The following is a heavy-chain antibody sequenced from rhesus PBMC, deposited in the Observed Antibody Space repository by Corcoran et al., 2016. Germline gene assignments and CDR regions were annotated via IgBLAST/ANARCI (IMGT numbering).Heavy chain of an antibody. V-gene: IGHV4-65*01. CDR3: ARIYDSGYFDY. J-gene: IGHJ4*01. Sequence: QVQLQESGPGLVKPSETLSLTCAVSGGSVSSSNWWSWIRQPPGKGLEWIGYISGSSGSTYYNPSLKRRVTISTYTSKNQFSLKLSSVTAADTAMYYCARIYDSGYFDYWGQGVLVTVSS. CDR2: ISGSSGST. CDR1: GGSVSSSNW. D-gene: IGHD3-28*01.